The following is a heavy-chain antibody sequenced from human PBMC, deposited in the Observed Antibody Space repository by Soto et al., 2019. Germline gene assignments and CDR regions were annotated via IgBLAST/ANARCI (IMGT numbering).Heavy chain of an antibody. D-gene: IGHD5-12*01. Sequence: GGSLRLSCAASGFTFSSYAMHWVRQAPGKGLEWVAVISYDGSNKYYADSVKGRFTISRDNSKNTLYLQMNSLRAEDTAVYYCARDRLTDAFDIWGQGTMVTVSS. CDR2: ISYDGSNK. J-gene: IGHJ3*02. V-gene: IGHV3-30*04. CDR1: GFTFSSYA. CDR3: ARDRLTDAFDI.